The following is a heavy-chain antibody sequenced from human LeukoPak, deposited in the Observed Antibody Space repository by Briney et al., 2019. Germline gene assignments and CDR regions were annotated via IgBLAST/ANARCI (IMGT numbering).Heavy chain of an antibody. J-gene: IGHJ4*02. Sequence: ASVKVSCKASGYTFTGYYMHWVRQAPGQGLEWMGWINPNSGGTNYAQKFQGRVTMTRDTSISTAYMELSRLRSDDTAVYYCARAVYGSGSYNDHWGQGTLVTVSS. CDR3: ARAVYGSGSYNDH. D-gene: IGHD3-10*01. CDR2: INPNSGGT. CDR1: GYTFTGYY. V-gene: IGHV1-2*02.